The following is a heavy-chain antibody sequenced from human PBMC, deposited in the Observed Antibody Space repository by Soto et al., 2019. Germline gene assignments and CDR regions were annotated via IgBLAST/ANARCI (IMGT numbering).Heavy chain of an antibody. CDR2: SYYSGST. J-gene: IGHJ3*02. CDR3: ARFIAVAGLGGSDDAFDI. Sequence: QVQLQESGPGLVKPSQTLSLTCTVSGGSISSGGYYWSWIRQHPGKGLEWIGYSYYSGSTYYNPSLKSRVTISVATSKNQFSLKLSSVPAADTAVYYCARFIAVAGLGGSDDAFDIWGQGTMVTVSS. CDR1: GGSISSGGYY. V-gene: IGHV4-31*03. D-gene: IGHD6-19*01.